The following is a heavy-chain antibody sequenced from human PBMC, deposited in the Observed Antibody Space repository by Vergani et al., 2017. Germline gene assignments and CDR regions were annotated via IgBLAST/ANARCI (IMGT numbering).Heavy chain of an antibody. D-gene: IGHD4-17*01. CDR3: AKYGRENSDYGYFDY. J-gene: IGHJ4*02. CDR1: GFSFNTYG. CDR2: IGYDGRIK. V-gene: IGHV3-30*02. Sequence: VQLLESGGGLVQPGGSLRLYCATSGFSFNTYGAHWVRQAPGKGLEWVAFIGYDGRIKYNVDSVKGRFTISRDTSKKTLYLQMRSLRADDTAVYYCAKYGRENSDYGYFDYWGQGTLVTVSS.